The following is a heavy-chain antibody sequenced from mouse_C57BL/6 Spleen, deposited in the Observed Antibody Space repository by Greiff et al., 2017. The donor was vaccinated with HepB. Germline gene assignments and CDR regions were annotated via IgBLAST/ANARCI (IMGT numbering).Heavy chain of an antibody. CDR2: IWSGGST. CDR3: ARGGYFDV. Sequence: GQLKQSGPGLMQPSQSLSITRTVSGFSLTSYGVHWGRQAPGKGLGWLGVIWSGGSTDYNAAFISRLSISKDNSKSQVFFKMNSLQADDTAIYYCARGGYFDVWGTGTTVTVSS. CDR1: GFSLTSYG. V-gene: IGHV2-2*01. J-gene: IGHJ1*03.